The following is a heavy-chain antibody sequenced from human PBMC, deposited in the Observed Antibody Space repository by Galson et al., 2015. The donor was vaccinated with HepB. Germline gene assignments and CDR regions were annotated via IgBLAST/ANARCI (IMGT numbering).Heavy chain of an antibody. J-gene: IGHJ4*01. CDR1: GFTFSSYA. Sequence: SLRLSCAASGFTFSSYAMSWVRQAPGKGLEWVSAISGSGGSTYYADSVKGRFTISRDNSKNTLYLQMNSLRAEDTAVYYCARDLTDVDTAMVTLDYWGQGTLVTVSS. CDR3: ARDLTDVDTAMVTLDY. CDR2: ISGSGGST. D-gene: IGHD5-18*01. V-gene: IGHV3-23*01.